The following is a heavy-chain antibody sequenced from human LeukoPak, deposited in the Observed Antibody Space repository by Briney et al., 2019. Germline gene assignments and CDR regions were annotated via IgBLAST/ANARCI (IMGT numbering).Heavy chain of an antibody. D-gene: IGHD3-9*01. CDR3: ARWASGILTGPDY. Sequence: PSQTLSLTCTVSGGSISSGSYYWSWIRQPAGKGLEWIGRIYTSGSTNYNPSLKSRVTISVDTSKNQFSLKLSSVTAADTAVYYCARWASGILTGPDYWGQGTLVTVSS. J-gene: IGHJ4*02. CDR1: GGSISSGSYY. CDR2: IYTSGST. V-gene: IGHV4-61*02.